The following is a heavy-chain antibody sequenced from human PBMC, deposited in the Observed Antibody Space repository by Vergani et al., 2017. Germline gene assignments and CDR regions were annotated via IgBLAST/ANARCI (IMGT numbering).Heavy chain of an antibody. J-gene: IGHJ4*02. D-gene: IGHD6-13*01. CDR3: ARSRYSSSWYVGLFDY. CDR1: GFTFSSYS. CDR2: ISSSSSTI. Sequence: EVQLVESGGGLVQPGGSLRLSCAASGFTFSSYSMNWVRQAPGKGLEWVSYISSSSSTIYYADSLKGRFTISRDNAKNSLYLQMNSLRAEDTAVYYCARSRYSSSWYVGLFDYWGQGTLVTVSS. V-gene: IGHV3-48*04.